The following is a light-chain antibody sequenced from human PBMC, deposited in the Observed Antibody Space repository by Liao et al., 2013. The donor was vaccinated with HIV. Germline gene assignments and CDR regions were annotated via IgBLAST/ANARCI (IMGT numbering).Light chain of an antibody. J-gene: IGLJ3*02. Sequence: SYELTQPPSVSVSPGQTASISCSGDKLGDKYAFWYQHKPGQSPVLILYQDANRPSGIPERFSGSTSGNAATLTISGTQAMDEAAYYCQAWDIITGVFGAGTTLTVL. V-gene: IGLV3-1*01. CDR3: QAWDIITGV. CDR1: KLGDKY. CDR2: QDA.